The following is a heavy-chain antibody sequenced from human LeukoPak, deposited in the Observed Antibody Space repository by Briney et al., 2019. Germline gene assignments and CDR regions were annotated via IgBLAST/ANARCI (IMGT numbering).Heavy chain of an antibody. D-gene: IGHD2-15*01. V-gene: IGHV3-73*01. CDR2: IRSKTSSYAT. CDR3: TVNYCSGGSCYML. Sequence: PGGSLGLSCAASGFTFSGSTMHWVRQASGKGLEWVGRIRSKTSSYATAYTASVKGRFTISRDDSKNTAYLQMNSLKTEDTAVYYCTVNYCSGGSCYMLWGQGTLVTVSS. CDR1: GFTFSGST. J-gene: IGHJ4*02.